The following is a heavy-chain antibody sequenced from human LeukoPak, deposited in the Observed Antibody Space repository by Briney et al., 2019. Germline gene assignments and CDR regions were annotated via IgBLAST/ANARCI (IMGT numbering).Heavy chain of an antibody. J-gene: IGHJ4*02. CDR3: ASRGYSYGLYHFDY. CDR1: GFTFSSYG. V-gene: IGHV3-30*03. Sequence: PGRSLRLSCAASGFTFSSYGMHWVRQAPGKGLEWVAVISYDGSNKYYADSVKGRFTISRDNSKNTLYLQMNSLRAEDTAVYYCASRGYSYGLYHFDYWGQGTLVTVSS. D-gene: IGHD5-18*01. CDR2: ISYDGSNK.